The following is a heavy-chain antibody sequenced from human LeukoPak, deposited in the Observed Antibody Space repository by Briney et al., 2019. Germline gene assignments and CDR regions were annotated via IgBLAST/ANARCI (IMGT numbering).Heavy chain of an antibody. D-gene: IGHD3-3*01. V-gene: IGHV4-38-2*02. CDR2: IYHSGST. Sequence: SETLSLTCTVSGYSISSGYYWGWIRQPPGKGLEWIGSIYHSGSTYYNPSLKSRVTISVDTSKNQFSLKLSSVTAADTAVHYCARDPGFSLNWFDPWGQGTLVTVSS. CDR1: GYSISSGYY. J-gene: IGHJ5*02. CDR3: ARDPGFSLNWFDP.